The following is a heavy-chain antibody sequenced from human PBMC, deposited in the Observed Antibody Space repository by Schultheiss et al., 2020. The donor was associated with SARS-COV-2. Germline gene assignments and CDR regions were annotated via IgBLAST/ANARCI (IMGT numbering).Heavy chain of an antibody. V-gene: IGHV1-69*13. CDR3: ARRGGSYSGMDV. Sequence: SVKVSCKASGGTFSSYAISWVRQAPGQGLEWMGGIIPIFGTANYAQKFQGRVTITADESTSTAYMELSSLRSDDTAVYYCARRGGSYSGMDVWGQGTTVTVSS. CDR1: GGTFSSYA. D-gene: IGHD3-16*01. CDR2: IIPIFGTA. J-gene: IGHJ6*02.